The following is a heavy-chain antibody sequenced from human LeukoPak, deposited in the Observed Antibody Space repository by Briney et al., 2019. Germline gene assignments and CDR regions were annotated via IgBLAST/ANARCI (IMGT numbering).Heavy chain of an antibody. D-gene: IGHD3-3*01. CDR1: RYTFTSYA. CDR2: INTNTGNP. J-gene: IGHJ4*02. V-gene: IGHV7-4-1*02. CDR3: ARDLLRGAYYDFWSGYLKGYYFDY. Sequence: ASVKVSCKASRYTFTSYAMNWVRQAPGQGLEWMGWINTNTGNPTYAQGFTGRFVFSLDTSVSTAYLQISSLKAEDTAVYYCARDLLRGAYYDFWSGYLKGYYFDYWGQGTLVTVSS.